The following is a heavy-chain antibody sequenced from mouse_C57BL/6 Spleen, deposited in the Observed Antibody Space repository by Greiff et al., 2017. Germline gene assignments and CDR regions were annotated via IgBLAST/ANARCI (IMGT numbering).Heavy chain of an antibody. J-gene: IGHJ3*01. D-gene: IGHD2-3*01. V-gene: IGHV6-3*01. Sequence: EVKLMESGGGLVQPGGSMKLSCVASGFTFSNYWMHWVRQSPEKGLEWVAQIRFKYDNYATHYAVSVKGRFTISRADSKSSVYLQMNNLRAEDTGISYCTGLRWSPFAYWGQGTLVTVSA. CDR1: GFTFSNYW. CDR3: TGLRWSPFAY. CDR2: IRFKYDNYAT.